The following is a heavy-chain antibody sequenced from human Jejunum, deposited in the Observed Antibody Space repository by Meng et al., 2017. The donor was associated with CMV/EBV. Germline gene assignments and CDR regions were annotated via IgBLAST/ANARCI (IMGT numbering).Heavy chain of an antibody. CDR3: ARNLYYGDPGAFDL. CDR2: ISFTTNYI. CDR1: GFALNTRN. V-gene: IGHV3-21*01. J-gene: IGHJ3*01. Sequence: GFALNTRNMNWVRQAPGKGLEWVSPISFTTNYIYYADSVRGRFTISRDNTKNSLYLQMDSLRAEDTAVYYCARNLYYGDPGAFDLWGQGTMVTVAS. D-gene: IGHD4-17*01.